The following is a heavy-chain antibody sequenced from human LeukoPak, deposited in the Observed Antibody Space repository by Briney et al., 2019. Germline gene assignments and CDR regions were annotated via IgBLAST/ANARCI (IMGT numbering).Heavy chain of an antibody. V-gene: IGHV3-30*02. CDR2: IRYDGSNK. J-gene: IGHJ4*02. CDR1: GFTFSSYG. Sequence: GGSLRLSCAASGFTFSSYGMHWVRQAPGKGLEWVAFIRYDGSNKYYADSVKGRFTISRDNSKNTVHLQMNSLRAEDTAMYYCARRAGDYSHPYDYWGQGTLVTVSS. D-gene: IGHD3-22*01. CDR3: ARRAGDYSHPYDY.